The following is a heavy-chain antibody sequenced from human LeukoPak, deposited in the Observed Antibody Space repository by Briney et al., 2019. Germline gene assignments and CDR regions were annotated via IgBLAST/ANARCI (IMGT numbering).Heavy chain of an antibody. CDR2: ISSSGSTI. CDR3: AELGITMIGGV. Sequence: GGSLRLSCVASGFTFSSYWMNWVRQAPGKGLEWVSYISSSGSTIYYADSVKGRFTISRDNAKNSLYLQMNSLRAEDTAVYYCAELGITMIGGVWGKGTTVTISS. D-gene: IGHD3-10*02. J-gene: IGHJ6*04. V-gene: IGHV3-48*03. CDR1: GFTFSSYW.